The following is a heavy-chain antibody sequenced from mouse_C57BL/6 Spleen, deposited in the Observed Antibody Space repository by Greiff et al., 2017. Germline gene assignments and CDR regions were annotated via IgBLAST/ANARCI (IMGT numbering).Heavy chain of an antibody. D-gene: IGHD2-5*01. V-gene: IGHV1-15*01. CDR2: IDPETGGT. CDR1: GYTFTDYE. CDR3: TRQDSNYWYFDV. Sequence: VQLQQSGAELVRPGASVTLSCKASGYTFTDYEMHWVKQTPVPGLEWIGAIDPETGGTAYNQKFKGKAILTADKSSSTAYMELRSLTSEDSAVYYCTRQDSNYWYFDVWGTGTTVTVSS. J-gene: IGHJ1*03.